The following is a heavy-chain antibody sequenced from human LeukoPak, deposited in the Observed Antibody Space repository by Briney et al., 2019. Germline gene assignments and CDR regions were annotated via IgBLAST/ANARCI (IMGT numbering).Heavy chain of an antibody. J-gene: IGHJ4*02. V-gene: IGHV4-4*07. CDR3: VSTAYNDFWSGRPGYFDY. Sequence: SSETLSLTCTVSGGSISSYYWNWIRQPAGKGLEWIGRIYTSGSTNYNPSLKSRVTMSVDTSKNQFSLKLSSVTAADTAVYYCVSTAYNDFWSGRPGYFDYWGQGTLVTVSS. D-gene: IGHD3-3*01. CDR2: IYTSGST. CDR1: GGSISSYY.